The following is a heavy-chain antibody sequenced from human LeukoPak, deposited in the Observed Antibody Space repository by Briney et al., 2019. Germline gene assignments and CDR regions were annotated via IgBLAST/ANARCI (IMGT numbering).Heavy chain of an antibody. CDR3: ARQTMVRGVIIY. D-gene: IGHD3-10*01. Sequence: PSETLSLTCTVSGGSISSSSYYWGWIRQPPGRGLEWIGSIYYSGSTYYHPSLKSRVTISVDTSKNQFSLKLSSVTAADTAVYYCARQTMVRGVIIYWGQGTLVTVSS. V-gene: IGHV4-39*01. CDR1: GGSISSSSYY. J-gene: IGHJ4*02. CDR2: IYYSGST.